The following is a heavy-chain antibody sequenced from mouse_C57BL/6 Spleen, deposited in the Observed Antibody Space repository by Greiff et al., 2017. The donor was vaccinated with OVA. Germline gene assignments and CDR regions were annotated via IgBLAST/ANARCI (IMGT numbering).Heavy chain of an antibody. CDR1: GFTFTDYY. V-gene: IGHV7-3*01. CDR3: ARDRNYLPDYYAMDY. J-gene: IGHJ4*01. Sequence: EVQRVESGGGLVQPGGSLSLSCAASGFTFTDYYMSWVRQPPGKALEWLGFIRNKANGYTTEYSASVKGRFTISRDNSQSILYLQMNALRAEDSATYYCARDRNYLPDYYAMDYWGQGTSVTVSS. CDR2: IRNKANGYTT. D-gene: IGHD2-1*01.